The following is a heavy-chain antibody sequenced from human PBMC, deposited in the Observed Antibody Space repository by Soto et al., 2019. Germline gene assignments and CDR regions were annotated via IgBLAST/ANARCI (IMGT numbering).Heavy chain of an antibody. CDR2: ISSSSSTI. V-gene: IGHV3-48*01. CDR3: AAAQQYSSSWYRREDY. CDR1: GFTFSSYS. D-gene: IGHD6-13*01. Sequence: EVQLVESGGGLVQPGGSLRLSCAASGFTFSSYSMNWVRQAPGKGLEWVSYISSSSSTIYYADSVKGRFTISRDNAKNSLYLQMNSLRAEDTAVYYCAAAQQYSSSWYRREDYWGQGTLVTVSS. J-gene: IGHJ4*02.